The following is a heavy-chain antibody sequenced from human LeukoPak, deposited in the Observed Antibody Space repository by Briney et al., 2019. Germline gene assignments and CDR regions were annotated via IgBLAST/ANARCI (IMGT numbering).Heavy chain of an antibody. V-gene: IGHV1-18*01. CDR3: ARDYSGSYYSNYYYYYYGMDV. Sequence: ASVKVSCKASGYTFTSYGISWVRQAPGQGLEWMGWISAYNGNTNYAQKLQGRVTMTTDTSTSTAYMELRSLRSDDTAVHYCARDYSGSYYSNYYYYYYGMDVWGQGTTVTVSS. J-gene: IGHJ6*02. CDR1: GYTFTSYG. CDR2: ISAYNGNT. D-gene: IGHD1-26*01.